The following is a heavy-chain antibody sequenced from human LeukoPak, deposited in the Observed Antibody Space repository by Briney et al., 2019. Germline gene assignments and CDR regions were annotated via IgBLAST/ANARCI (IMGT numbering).Heavy chain of an antibody. V-gene: IGHV1-69*04. D-gene: IGHD4-23*01. CDR3: ARDYGGNARFDP. J-gene: IGHJ5*02. CDR2: IIPILGIA. Sequence: ASVKVSCKASGGTFSSYTISWVRQAPGQGLEWMGRIIPILGIANYAQKFQGRVTITADKSTSTAYMELSSLRSEDTAVYYCARDYGGNARFDPWGQRTLVTVSS. CDR1: GGTFSSYT.